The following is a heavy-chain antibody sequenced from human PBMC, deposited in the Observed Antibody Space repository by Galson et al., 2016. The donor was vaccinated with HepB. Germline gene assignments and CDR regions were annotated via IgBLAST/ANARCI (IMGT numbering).Heavy chain of an antibody. V-gene: IGHV3-23*01. J-gene: IGHJ4*02. D-gene: IGHD3-10*01. CDR2: ISATGGST. CDR3: AKDPYYYGSGASVFDS. Sequence: GKGLAWVSSISATGGSTYYADSLKGLFTISRGNSKDTLFLQMNSLRAEDTAVYYCAKDPYYYGSGASVFDSWGQGTLVTVSS.